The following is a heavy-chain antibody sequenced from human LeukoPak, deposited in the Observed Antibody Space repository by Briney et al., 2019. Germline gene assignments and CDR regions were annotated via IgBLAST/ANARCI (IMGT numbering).Heavy chain of an antibody. CDR3: ASGGGAISMFVY. V-gene: IGHV3-74*01. CDR2: ISIDGNPT. J-gene: IGHJ4*02. CDR1: VLSFNRYW. D-gene: IGHD2/OR15-2a*01. Sequence: GGSLRLSRADSVLSFNRYWMHWVRKVPGGGLVWVSRISIDGNPTSSADTGKCRFTMSRANARNTLNLKMKSLRAEDTAVYYCASGGGAISMFVYWGEGALGTVSS.